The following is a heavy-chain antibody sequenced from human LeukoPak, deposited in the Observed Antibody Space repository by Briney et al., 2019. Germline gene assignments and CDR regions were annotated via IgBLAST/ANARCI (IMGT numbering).Heavy chain of an antibody. J-gene: IGHJ4*02. CDR2: ISYDGSNK. CDR3: ARDLRWLQLLDY. D-gene: IGHD5-24*01. CDR1: GFTFSSYA. Sequence: PGRSLRLSCAASGFTFSSYAMHWVRQAPGKGLEWEAVISYDGSNKYYADSVKGRFTISRDNSKNTLYLQVNSLRAEDTAVYYCARDLRWLQLLDYWGQGTLVTVSS. V-gene: IGHV3-30*04.